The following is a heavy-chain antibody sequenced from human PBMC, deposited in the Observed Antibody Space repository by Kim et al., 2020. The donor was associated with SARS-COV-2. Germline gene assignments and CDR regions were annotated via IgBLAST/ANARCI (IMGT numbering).Heavy chain of an antibody. J-gene: IGHJ6*02. CDR1: GYTFTSYA. D-gene: IGHD3-10*01. CDR3: ARNYGSGLPFDYYYGMDV. CDR2: INAGNGNT. V-gene: IGHV1-3*01. Sequence: ASVKVSCKASGYTFTSYAMHWVRQAPGQRLEWMGWINAGNGNTKYSQKFQGRVTITRDTSASTAYMELSSLRSEDTAVYYCARNYGSGLPFDYYYGMDVWGQGTTVTVSS.